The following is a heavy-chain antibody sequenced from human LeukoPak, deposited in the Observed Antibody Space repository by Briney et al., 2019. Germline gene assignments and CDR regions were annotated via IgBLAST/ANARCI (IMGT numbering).Heavy chain of an antibody. CDR2: IYYSGST. J-gene: IGHJ4*02. Sequence: PSETLSLTCTVSGGSISSSPYYWGWIRQPPGKALEWIGNIYYSGSTYYNASLKTRVTISVDTSKNQFSLTLTPVTAADTAVYYCGRHASVDGNWPRPLDYWGQGSLVIVSS. D-gene: IGHD6-19*01. CDR3: GRHASVDGNWPRPLDY. V-gene: IGHV4-39*01. CDR1: GGSISSSPYY.